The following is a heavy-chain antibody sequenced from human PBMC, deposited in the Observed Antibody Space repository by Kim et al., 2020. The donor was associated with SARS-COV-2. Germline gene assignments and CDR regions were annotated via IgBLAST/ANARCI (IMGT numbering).Heavy chain of an antibody. CDR2: ISPDGGNT. V-gene: IGHV3-64D*06. Sequence: GGSLRLSCSASGFTFSTYFMQWVRQAPGRGLEYVSGISPDGGNTYYPDSVKGRFTIFRDNSKNTLYLQMSSLRPDDTTVYYCVKRYSAYVAHWGQGTLVTVSS. D-gene: IGHD5-12*01. J-gene: IGHJ4*02. CDR1: GFTFSTYF. CDR3: VKRYSAYVAH.